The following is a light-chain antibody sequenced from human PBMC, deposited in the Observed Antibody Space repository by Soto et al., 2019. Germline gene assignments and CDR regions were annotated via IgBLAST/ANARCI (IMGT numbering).Light chain of an antibody. CDR1: QRVGSNY. CDR2: GAP. Sequence: DIVLTQTPGTLSLSPGERATLSCRASQRVGSNYLAWYQQNPGQPPRLLIHGAPSRASGIPDRFSGSGSGTDFTLTISRLEPEDFAVYYCQQYGSTRWTFGQGTKVEI. CDR3: QQYGSTRWT. V-gene: IGKV3-20*01. J-gene: IGKJ1*01.